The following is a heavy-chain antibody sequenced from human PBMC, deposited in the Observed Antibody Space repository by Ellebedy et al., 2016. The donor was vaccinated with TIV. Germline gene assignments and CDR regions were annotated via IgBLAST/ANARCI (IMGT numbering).Heavy chain of an antibody. CDR3: ASRPNGDFHFLDY. J-gene: IGHJ4*02. Sequence: GGSLRLSCAASGFIVSSNYMSWVRQAPGKGLEWVSIIYSGGATFYADSVKGRFTISRDNSKNTLYLQMNSLRVEDKAVYYCASRPNGDFHFLDYWGQGTLVTVSS. V-gene: IGHV3-66*01. CDR1: GFIVSSNY. CDR2: IYSGGAT. D-gene: IGHD4-17*01.